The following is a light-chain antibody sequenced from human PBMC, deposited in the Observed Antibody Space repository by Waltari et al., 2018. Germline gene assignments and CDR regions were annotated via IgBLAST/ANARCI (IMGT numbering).Light chain of an antibody. V-gene: IGKV3-15*01. CDR3: LQRSNWPHS. CDR2: GAS. J-gene: IGKJ2*03. CDR1: QSVSSS. Sequence: EIVMTQSPATLSLSPGESATLTCRASQSVSSSLAWYQQKPGQAPRLLIYGASSRATGIPDRFSGSGSGTDFTLTISSLEPEDVAVYYCLQRSNWPHSFGQGTKVEIK.